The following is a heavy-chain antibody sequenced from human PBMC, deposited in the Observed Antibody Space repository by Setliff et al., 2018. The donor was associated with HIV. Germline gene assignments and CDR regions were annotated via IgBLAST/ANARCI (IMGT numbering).Heavy chain of an antibody. CDR2: ISDSGTT. CDR1: GGSISPYY. J-gene: IGHJ4*02. CDR3: ARGGASSKYLDL. D-gene: IGHD2-15*01. Sequence: SETLSLTCTVSGGSISPYYWSWIRQPPGKGLEWIAWISDSGTTNYNPSLKSRVTLSVDTSKNQFSLSLTSVTGADTAVYYCARGGASSKYLDLWGQGTLVTVSS. V-gene: IGHV4-59*01.